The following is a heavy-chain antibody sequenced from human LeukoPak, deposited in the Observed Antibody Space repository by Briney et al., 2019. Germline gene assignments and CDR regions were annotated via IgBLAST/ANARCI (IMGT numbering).Heavy chain of an antibody. Sequence: PGGSLRLSCAASGFIVNSNYMSWVRQVSGEGLEFVSLISTSGSTDYADSVKGRFTISSDNSKNTVRLHMNSLRAEDTAVYYCARVRSDSRGWYEFDYWGQGTLVTVSS. CDR1: GFIVNSNY. CDR3: ARVRSDSRGWYEFDY. V-gene: IGHV3-53*01. J-gene: IGHJ4*02. CDR2: ISTSGST. D-gene: IGHD6-19*01.